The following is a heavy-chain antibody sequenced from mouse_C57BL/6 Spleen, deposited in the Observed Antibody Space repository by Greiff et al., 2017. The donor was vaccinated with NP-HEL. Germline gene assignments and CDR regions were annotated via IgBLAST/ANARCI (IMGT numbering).Heavy chain of an antibody. J-gene: IGHJ1*03. V-gene: IGHV1-78*01. CDR1: GYTFTDHT. Sequence: VQLQQSDAELVKPGASVKISCKVSGYTFTDHTIHWMKQRPEQGLEWIGYIYPRDGSTKYNEKFKGKATFTADKSSSTAYMQLISLTSEDSAVYFCAREGANYYGSSYSYWYFEVWGTGTTVTVST. CDR3: AREGANYYGSSYSYWYFEV. D-gene: IGHD1-1*01. CDR2: IYPRDGST.